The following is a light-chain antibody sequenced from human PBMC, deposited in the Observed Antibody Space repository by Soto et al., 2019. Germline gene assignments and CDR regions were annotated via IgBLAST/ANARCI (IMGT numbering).Light chain of an antibody. Sequence: EIVLTQSPATLSLSPGETATLSCRASESVSTSQLAWYQQKPGQAPRLLIYDASNRATGIPARFSGSGSGTDFTLTISSLEPEDFAVYYRQQYGSSPTFGGGTKVDIK. CDR2: DAS. V-gene: IGKV3-20*01. CDR3: QQYGSSPT. J-gene: IGKJ4*01. CDR1: ESVSTSQ.